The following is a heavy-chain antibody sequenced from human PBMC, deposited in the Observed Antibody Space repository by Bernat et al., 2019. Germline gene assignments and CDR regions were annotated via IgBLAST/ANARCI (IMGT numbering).Heavy chain of an antibody. D-gene: IGHD1-26*01. CDR3: AKGSCSGSYCADAFDI. J-gene: IGHJ3*02. CDR2: SSWNTGSI. Sequence: VQLVESGGGVVQPGRSLRLSCAASGFTFDDYAMHWVRQAPGKGLEWVSGSSWNTGSIDYADSVKGRFTISRDNAKNSLYLQMNSLRAEDTALYYCAKGSCSGSYCADAFDIWGQGTMVTVSS. V-gene: IGHV3-9*01. CDR1: GFTFDDYA.